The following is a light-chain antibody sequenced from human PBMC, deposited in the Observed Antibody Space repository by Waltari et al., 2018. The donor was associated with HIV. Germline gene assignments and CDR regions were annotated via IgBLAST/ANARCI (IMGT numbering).Light chain of an antibody. CDR1: SSDIGGYNY. CDR2: EVT. CDR3: GSYTDTNNHYV. Sequence: QSALTQPPSAPGSPGRSVTTSCPGPSSDIGGYNYVSWYPQHPGTAPKLLIYEVTKRPSGVPDRFSGSKSGNTASLTVSGLQPEDEADYYCGSYTDTNNHYVFGTGTKVT. V-gene: IGLV2-8*01. J-gene: IGLJ1*01.